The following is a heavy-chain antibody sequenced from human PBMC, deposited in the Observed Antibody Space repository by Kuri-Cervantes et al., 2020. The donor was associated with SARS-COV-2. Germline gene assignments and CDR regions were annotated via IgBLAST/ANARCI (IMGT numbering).Heavy chain of an antibody. D-gene: IGHD2-21*01. J-gene: IGHJ4*02. CDR1: GGSISSSSYY. CDR3: AGTSSVMVIATGPYYFDY. V-gene: IGHV4-39*01. CDR2: IYYSGST. Sequence: SETLSLTCTVSGGSISSSSYYWGWIRQPPGKGLEWIGSIYYSGSTYYNPSLKSRVTISVDTSKNQFSLKLSSVTAADTAVYYCAGTSSVMVIATGPYYFDYWGQGTLVTVSS.